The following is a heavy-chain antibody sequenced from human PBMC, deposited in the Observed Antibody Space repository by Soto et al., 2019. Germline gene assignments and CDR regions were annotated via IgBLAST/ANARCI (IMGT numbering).Heavy chain of an antibody. D-gene: IGHD3-16*02. CDR3: GPWGGVWGSYRPFDY. CDR1: GGTFSSYA. J-gene: IGHJ4*02. CDR2: IIPIFGTA. V-gene: IGHV1-69*01. Sequence: QVQLVQSGAEVKKPGSSVKVSCKASGGTFSSYAISWVRQAPGQGLEWMGGIIPIFGTANYAQKFQGRVTITADESTSTAYMERGSRSSEDTAVYYCGPWGGVWGSYRPFDYWGQGTLVTVSS.